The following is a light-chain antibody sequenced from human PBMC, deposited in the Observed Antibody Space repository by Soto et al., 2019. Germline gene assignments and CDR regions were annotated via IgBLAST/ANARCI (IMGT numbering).Light chain of an antibody. CDR1: QSFTSRS. CDR3: QQYDSSPRT. Sequence: EIVLTQSPGTLSLSPGERATLSCRASQSFTSRSLAWYQQKPGLAPRLLISGTSNRAAGIPDRFSGSGSGTDFTLTISRLEPEDFAVYYCQQYDSSPRTLGQGTKV. J-gene: IGKJ1*01. V-gene: IGKV3-20*01. CDR2: GTS.